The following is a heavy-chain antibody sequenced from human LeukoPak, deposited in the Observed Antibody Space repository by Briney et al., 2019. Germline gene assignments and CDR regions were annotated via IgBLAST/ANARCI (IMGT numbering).Heavy chain of an antibody. CDR1: GGSISSGGYY. J-gene: IGHJ4*02. CDR3: ASEVDTSYYFDY. V-gene: IGHV4-31*03. Sequence: SETLSLTCTVSGGSISSGGYYWSWIRQHPGKGLEWIGYIYYSGSTYYNPSLKSRVTISVDTSKNQFSLKLSSATAADTAVYYCASEVDTSYYFDYWGQGTLVTVSS. CDR2: IYYSGST. D-gene: IGHD5-18*01.